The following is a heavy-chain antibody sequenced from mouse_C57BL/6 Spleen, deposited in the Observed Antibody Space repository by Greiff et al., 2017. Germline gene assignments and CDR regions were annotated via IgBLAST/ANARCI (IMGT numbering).Heavy chain of an antibody. Sequence: QVQLQQSGAELARPGASVKMSCKASGYTFTSYTMHWVKQRPGQGLEWIGYINPSSGYTKYNQKFKDKATLTADKSSSTAYMQLSSLTSEDSAVYYFAPLGRLLFDDWGQGTTLTVSS. CDR1: GYTFTSYT. V-gene: IGHV1-4*01. D-gene: IGHD3-3*01. CDR3: APLGRLLFDD. CDR2: INPSSGYT. J-gene: IGHJ2*01.